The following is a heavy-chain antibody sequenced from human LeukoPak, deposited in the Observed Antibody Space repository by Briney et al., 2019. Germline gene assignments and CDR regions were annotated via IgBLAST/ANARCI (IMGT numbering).Heavy chain of an antibody. CDR3: ARSSIAAAGTWNAFDI. J-gene: IGHJ3*02. D-gene: IGHD6-13*01. Sequence: GASVKVSCKASGGTFSSYAISWVRQAPGQGLEWVGGIIPIFGTANYAQKFQGRVTITADESTSTAYMELSSLRSEDTAVYYCARSSIAAAGTWNAFDIWGQGTMVTVSS. V-gene: IGHV1-69*13. CDR2: IIPIFGTA. CDR1: GGTFSSYA.